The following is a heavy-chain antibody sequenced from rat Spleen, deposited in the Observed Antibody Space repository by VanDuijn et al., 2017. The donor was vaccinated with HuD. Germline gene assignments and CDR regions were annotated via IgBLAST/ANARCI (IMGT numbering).Heavy chain of an antibody. J-gene: IGHJ2*01. V-gene: IGHV2S63*01. CDR2: IWAGGGT. CDR3: ARHPYGYDPFDY. D-gene: IGHD1-7*01. CDR1: GFSLTDYS. Sequence: EVQLKESGPGLVQPSQTLSLTCTVSGFSLTDYSVHWVRQPPGKSLVWMGTIWAGGGTNYNSAVQSRLSISRDTSKSQVFLKMNSLQREDTGTYYCARHPYGYDPFDYWGQGVMVTVSS.